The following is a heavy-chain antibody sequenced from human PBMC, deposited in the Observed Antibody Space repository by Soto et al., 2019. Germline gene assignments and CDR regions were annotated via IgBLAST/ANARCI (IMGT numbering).Heavy chain of an antibody. CDR3: ARVYRIVVVPAAIGWFDP. D-gene: IGHD2-2*02. J-gene: IGHJ5*02. Sequence: GASVKVSCKASGGTFSSYAISWVRQAPGQGLEWMGGIIPIFGTANYAQKFQGRVTITADESTSTAYMELSSLGSEDTAVYYCARVYRIVVVPAAIGWFDPWGQGTLVTVPS. CDR1: GGTFSSYA. CDR2: IIPIFGTA. V-gene: IGHV1-69*13.